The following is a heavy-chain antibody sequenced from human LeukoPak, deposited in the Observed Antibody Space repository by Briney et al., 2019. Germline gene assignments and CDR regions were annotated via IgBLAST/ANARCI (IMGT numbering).Heavy chain of an antibody. CDR1: GFTFSDYA. CDR3: PRGLSGSTGPYFDY. V-gene: IGHV3-23*01. J-gene: IGHJ4*02. D-gene: IGHD6-25*01. Sequence: PGGSLRLSCAPSGFTFSDYAMSWVRQAPGKGLEWVSTISGTGDSTYYAESVKGRFTISRDNFNHMLYLQMNSLSAEDTAVYYCPRGLSGSTGPYFDYWGQGTLVTVSS. CDR2: ISGTGDST.